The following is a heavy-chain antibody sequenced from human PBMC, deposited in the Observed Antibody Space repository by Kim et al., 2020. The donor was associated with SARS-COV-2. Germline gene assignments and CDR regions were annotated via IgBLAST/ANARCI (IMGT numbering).Heavy chain of an antibody. CDR1: GFTFGDYA. CDR3: AKARRIIAVAGNFDY. D-gene: IGHD6-19*01. J-gene: IGHJ4*02. V-gene: IGHV3-9*01. CDR2: ISWNSGRI. Sequence: GGSLRLSCAASGFTFGDYAMHWVRQAPGKGLEWVSGISWNSGRIGYEDSVKGRFTISKNNTKNSLYLQMNSLSSEDPALFYFAKARRIIAVAGNFDYWGQRTLLT.